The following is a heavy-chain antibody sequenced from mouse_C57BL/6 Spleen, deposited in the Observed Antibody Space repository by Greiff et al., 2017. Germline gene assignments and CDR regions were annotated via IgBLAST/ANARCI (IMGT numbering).Heavy chain of an antibody. J-gene: IGHJ3*01. Sequence: EVQLQQSGPELVKPGASVKMSCKASGYTFTDYNMHWVKQSHGKSLEWIGYINPNNGGTSYNQKFKGKATLTVNKSSSTAYMELRSLTSEDSAVYDCARSYCGSSYPSWFAYWGQGTLVTVSA. V-gene: IGHV1-22*01. D-gene: IGHD1-1*01. CDR2: INPNNGGT. CDR1: GYTFTDYN. CDR3: ARSYCGSSYPSWFAY.